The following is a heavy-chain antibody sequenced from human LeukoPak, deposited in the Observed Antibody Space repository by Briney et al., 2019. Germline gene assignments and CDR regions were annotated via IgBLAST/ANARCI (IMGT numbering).Heavy chain of an antibody. CDR2: IWYDGSNK. CDR1: GFTFSSYG. CDR3: ARGPLIAAAGTW. Sequence: PGGSLRLSCAASGFTFSSYGMHWVRQAPGKGLEWVAVIWYDGSNKYYADSVKGRFTISRDNSKNTLYLQMNSLGAEDTAVYYCARGPLIAAAGTWWGQGTLVTVSS. D-gene: IGHD6-13*01. J-gene: IGHJ4*02. V-gene: IGHV3-33*01.